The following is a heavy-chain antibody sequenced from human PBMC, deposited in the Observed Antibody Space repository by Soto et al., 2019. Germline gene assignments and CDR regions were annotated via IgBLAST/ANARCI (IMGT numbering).Heavy chain of an antibody. D-gene: IGHD4-17*01. Sequence: GSVKVSCNASGYSFTGYYIDWVRHAPGQGLQWMGWINPNRGGTNCAQKFQGRVTMTRDMSISTVYMQMTWLRSDDTAMYYSATTTVHFAPPAYLDSWGQGTLLTVHS. V-gene: IGHV1-2*02. CDR1: GYSFTGYY. CDR3: ATTTVHFAPPAYLDS. J-gene: IGHJ4*02. CDR2: INPNRGGT.